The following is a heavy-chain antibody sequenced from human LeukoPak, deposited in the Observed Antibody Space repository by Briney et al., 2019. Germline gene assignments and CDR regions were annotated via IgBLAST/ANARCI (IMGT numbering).Heavy chain of an antibody. J-gene: IGHJ6*02. V-gene: IGHV3-23*01. CDR2: ISGSGGST. CDR1: GFTFSSYA. CDR3: AKERRESYDILTGYYLYYHYGMDV. Sequence: GSLRLSCASSGFTFSSYAMSWVRQAPGKGLERVSAISGSGGSTYYADSVKGRFTISRDNSKNTLYLQMNSLRADDTAVYYCAKERRESYDILTGYYLYYHYGMDVWGQGTTVTVSS. D-gene: IGHD3-9*01.